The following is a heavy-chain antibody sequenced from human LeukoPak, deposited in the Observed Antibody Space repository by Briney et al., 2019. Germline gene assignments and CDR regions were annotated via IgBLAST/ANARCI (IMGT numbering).Heavy chain of an antibody. CDR3: AKQSYARSLGE. J-gene: IGHJ4*02. Sequence: GGSLRPSCATSGFPFSDFSMSWVRQAPGKGLEWISTTNSGGTSTYYAESVKGRFTISRDNSKNTLYLQMSSLRVEDTAVYYCAKQSYARSLGEGGPGTLVSVSS. V-gene: IGHV3-23*01. CDR2: TNSGGTST. D-gene: IGHD2-8*01. CDR1: GFPFSDFS.